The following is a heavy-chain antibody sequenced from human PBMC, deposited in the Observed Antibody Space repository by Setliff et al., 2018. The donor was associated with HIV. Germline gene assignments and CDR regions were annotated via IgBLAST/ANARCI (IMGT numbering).Heavy chain of an antibody. CDR2: IYSGGSST. D-gene: IGHD6-19*01. CDR1: GFTFSNYA. V-gene: IGHV3-23*03. Sequence: PGGFLRLSCAASGFTFSNYAMTWVRQAPGKGLEWVSVIYSGGSSTFYADSVKGRFTISRDNSRDTLYLQMNSLRAEDTAVYYCAKNPSLSYTSGWYYFDYWGQGTLVTVSS. CDR3: AKNPSLSYTSGWYYFDY. J-gene: IGHJ4*02.